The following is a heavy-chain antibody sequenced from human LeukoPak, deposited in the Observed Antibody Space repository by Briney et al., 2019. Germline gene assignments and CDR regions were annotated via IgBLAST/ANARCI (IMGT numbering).Heavy chain of an antibody. CDR2: ISYDGSNK. D-gene: IGHD3-22*01. J-gene: IGHJ4*02. CDR3: ARYLHYYYDRNPLGY. Sequence: GRSLRPSCAASGFTFSSYAMHWVRQAPGKGLEWVAVISYDGSNKYYADSVKGRFTISRDNSKNTLYLQMNSLRAEDTAVYYCARYLHYYYDRNPLGYWGQGTLVTVSS. CDR1: GFTFSSYA. V-gene: IGHV3-30*04.